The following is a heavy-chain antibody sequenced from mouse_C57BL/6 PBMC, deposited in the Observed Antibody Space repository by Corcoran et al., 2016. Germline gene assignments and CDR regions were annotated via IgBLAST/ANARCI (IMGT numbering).Heavy chain of an antibody. Sequence: EVQLQQSGPELVKPGASVKISCKASGYMFTDYYMNWVKQSHGKSLEWIGDINPNNGGTSYKQKFKGKATLTVDKSSSTAYMELRSLNTVDSAVYDWARPIYYDYPYLYFDVWGTGTTVTVSS. D-gene: IGHD2-4*01. CDR2: INPNNGGT. J-gene: IGHJ1*03. CDR1: GYMFTDYY. V-gene: IGHV1-26*01. CDR3: ARPIYYDYPYLYFDV.